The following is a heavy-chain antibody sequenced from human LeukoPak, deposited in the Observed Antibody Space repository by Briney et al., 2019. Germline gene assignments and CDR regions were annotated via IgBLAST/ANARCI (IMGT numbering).Heavy chain of an antibody. V-gene: IGHV1-58*02. CDR2: IVVGSGNT. D-gene: IGHD3-22*01. J-gene: IGHJ3*02. CDR3: AAEEAYDSSSPAFDI. Sequence: SVKVSCKASGFTFTSSAMQWVRQARGQRLEWIGWIVVGSGNTNYAQKFQERVTITRDMSTSTAYMELSSLRSEDTAVYYCAAEEAYDSSSPAFDIWGQGTMVTVSS. CDR1: GFTFTSSA.